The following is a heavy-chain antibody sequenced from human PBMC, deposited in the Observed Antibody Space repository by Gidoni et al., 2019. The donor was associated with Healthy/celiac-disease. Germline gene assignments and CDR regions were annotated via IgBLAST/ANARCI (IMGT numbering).Heavy chain of an antibody. V-gene: IGHV3-30*03. Sequence: QVQLVESGGGVVQPGRSLRLSCAASGFTFRSYGMHWVRQAPGKGLEWVAVISYDGSNKYYADSVKGRFTISRDNSKNTLYLQMNSLRAEDTAVYYCAHIFGDYYDSSGYYNFDYWGQGTLVTVSS. D-gene: IGHD3-22*01. CDR2: ISYDGSNK. CDR3: AHIFGDYYDSSGYYNFDY. J-gene: IGHJ4*02. CDR1: GFTFRSYG.